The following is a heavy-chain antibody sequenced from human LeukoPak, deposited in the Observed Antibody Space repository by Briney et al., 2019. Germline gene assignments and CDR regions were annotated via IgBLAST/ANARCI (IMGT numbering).Heavy chain of an antibody. D-gene: IGHD4-17*01. CDR1: GYTFTGYY. CDR3: GRYGDYFFAGMDV. CDR2: INPNSGGT. V-gene: IGHV1-2*02. Sequence: ASVTVSCKASGYTFTGYYMHRVRQAPGQGLEWMGWINPNSGGTNYAQKSQGRVTMTRDTSISTAYMELSRLRSDDTAVYYCGRYGDYFFAGMDVWGKGTTVTISS. J-gene: IGHJ6*04.